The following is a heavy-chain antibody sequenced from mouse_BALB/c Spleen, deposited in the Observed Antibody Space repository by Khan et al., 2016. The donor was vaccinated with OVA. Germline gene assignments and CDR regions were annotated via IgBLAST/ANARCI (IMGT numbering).Heavy chain of an antibody. J-gene: IGHJ2*01. CDR3: ARTARIKY. CDR2: ISYSGST. Sequence: EVQLQESGPGLVKPSQSLSLTCTVTGYSITSGYGWNWIRQFPGKKLEWMGYISYSGSTNYNPSLKSRIYITRDTSKNQFFLQLNSVTTEDTATYYCARTARIKYWGQGTTLTVSS. V-gene: IGHV3-2*02. D-gene: IGHD1-2*01. CDR1: GYSITSGYG.